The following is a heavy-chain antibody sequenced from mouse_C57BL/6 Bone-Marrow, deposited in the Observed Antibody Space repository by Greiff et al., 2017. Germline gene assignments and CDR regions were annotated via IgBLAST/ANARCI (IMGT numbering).Heavy chain of an antibody. V-gene: IGHV1-85*01. CDR2: IYPRDGST. J-gene: IGHJ1*03. D-gene: IGHD1-1*01. CDR3: ARLEFDVSSGDWYVDV. Sequence: VQLQQSGPELVKPGASVKLSCKASGYTFTSYDINWVKQRPGQGLEWIGWIYPRDGSTKYNEKFKGKATLTVDPSSSTAYMELHSLTSEDSAVYFFARLEFDVSSGDWYVDVWGTGTTVTVSS. CDR1: GYTFTSYD.